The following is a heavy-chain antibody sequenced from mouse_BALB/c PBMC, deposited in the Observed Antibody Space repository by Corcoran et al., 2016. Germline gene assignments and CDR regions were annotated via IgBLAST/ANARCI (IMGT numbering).Heavy chain of an antibody. CDR2: ISYDGSN. J-gene: IGHJ3*01. V-gene: IGHV3-6*02. CDR3: ARDDCYAY. CDR1: GYSITRGHY. D-gene: IGHD2-3*01. Sequence: DVQLQESGPGLVTPSQSLSINCSVTGYSITRGHYWNWLRQFPGNKLEWMGYISYDGSNNYNPSLKNRISITRDTSKSQFFLKLNSVTTEDTATYYCARDDCYAYWGQGTLVTVSA.